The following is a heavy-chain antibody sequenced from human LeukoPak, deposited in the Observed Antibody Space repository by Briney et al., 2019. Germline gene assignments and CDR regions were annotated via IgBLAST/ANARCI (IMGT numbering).Heavy chain of an antibody. CDR1: GYTFTSYY. Sequence: ASVKVSCRASGYTFTSYYMHWVRQAPGQGLEWMGIINPSGGSTSYAQKFQGRVTMTRDTSTSTAYMELRSLRSDDMAVYYCARVRNYCTNGVCGKGFDPWGQGTLVTVSS. CDR2: INPSGGST. CDR3: ARVRNYCTNGVCGKGFDP. V-gene: IGHV1-46*01. D-gene: IGHD2-8*01. J-gene: IGHJ5*02.